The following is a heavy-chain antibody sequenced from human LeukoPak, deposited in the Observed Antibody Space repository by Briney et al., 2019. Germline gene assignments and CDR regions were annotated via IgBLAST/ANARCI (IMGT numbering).Heavy chain of an antibody. D-gene: IGHD6-6*01. CDR2: INDSGST. V-gene: IGHV4-34*01. J-gene: IGHJ6*02. Sequence: SETLSLTCAVYGGSFSGYYWSWIRQPPGKGLEWIGEINDSGSTNYNPSLKSRVTISVDTSKNQFSLKLSSVTAADTAVYYCARGEPPGAARPYYYYGMDVWGQGTTVTVSS. CDR3: ARGEPPGAARPYYYYGMDV. CDR1: GGSFSGYY.